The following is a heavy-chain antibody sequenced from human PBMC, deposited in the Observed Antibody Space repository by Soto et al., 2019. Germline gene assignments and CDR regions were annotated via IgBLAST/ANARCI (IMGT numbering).Heavy chain of an antibody. CDR3: ARALITMVRGVIVPDAFDI. CDR2: IWYDGSNK. J-gene: IGHJ3*02. CDR1: GFTFSSYG. D-gene: IGHD3-10*01. V-gene: IGHV3-33*01. Sequence: QVQLVESGGGVVQPGRSLRLSCAASGFTFSSYGMHWVRQAPGKGLEWVAVIWYDGSNKYYADSVKGRFTISRDNSKNTLYLQMNSLRAEDTAVYYCARALITMVRGVIVPDAFDIWGQGTMVTVSS.